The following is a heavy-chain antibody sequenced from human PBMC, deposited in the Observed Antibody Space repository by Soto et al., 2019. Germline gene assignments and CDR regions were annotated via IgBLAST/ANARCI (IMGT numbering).Heavy chain of an antibody. D-gene: IGHD2-2*01. V-gene: IGHV1-18*01. J-gene: IGHJ3*02. CDR2: ISAYNGNT. CDR1: GYTFTSYG. CDR3: ARARLRYCSSTSCYGDI. Sequence: QVQLVQSGAEVKKPGASVKVSCKASGYTFTSYGISWVRQAPGQGLEWMGWISAYNGNTNYAQKLQGRVTMTTKTTTSTAYMELRSLRSDDTALYYCARARLRYCSSTSCYGDIRRQGTMVTVSS.